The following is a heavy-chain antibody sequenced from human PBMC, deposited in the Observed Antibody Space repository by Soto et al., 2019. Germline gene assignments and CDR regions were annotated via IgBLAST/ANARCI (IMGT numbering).Heavy chain of an antibody. D-gene: IGHD2-2*02. CDR2: ISSNGGST. Sequence: GGSLRLSCAASGFPFSSYAMHWVRPAPGKGLEYVSAISSNGGSTYYANSVKGRFTISRDNSKNTLYLQMGSLRAEDMAVYYCAREPSSTSCYRQLDYWGQGTLVTVSS. J-gene: IGHJ4*02. V-gene: IGHV3-64*01. CDR3: AREPSSTSCYRQLDY. CDR1: GFPFSSYA.